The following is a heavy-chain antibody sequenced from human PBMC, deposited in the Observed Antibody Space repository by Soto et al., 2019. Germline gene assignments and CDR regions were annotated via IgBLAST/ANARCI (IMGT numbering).Heavy chain of an antibody. D-gene: IGHD6-13*01. CDR1: GFSFSDYT. CDR3: ARAESSSWHNFDY. J-gene: IGHJ4*02. V-gene: IGHV3-30*04. CDR2: ISYDGSQR. Sequence: QVQLVESGGGVVQPGKSLTLSCGASGFSFSDYTLHWVRQAPGKGLEWLAVISYDGSQRYSADSVRGRFTISRDNSKKTLYLQMNRLRDEDTAVYICARAESSSWHNFDYWGQGTLVTVSS.